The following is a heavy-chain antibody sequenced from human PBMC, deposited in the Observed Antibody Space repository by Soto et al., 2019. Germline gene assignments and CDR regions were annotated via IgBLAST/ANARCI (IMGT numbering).Heavy chain of an antibody. D-gene: IGHD6-13*01. V-gene: IGHV3-30*18. CDR3: AKDPAPQQQLVDYFDS. J-gene: IGHJ4*02. Sequence: GGSLRLSCAASGFTFSNYAMHWGRQAPGKGLEWVALISYDGNNKYYADSVKGRFTISRDSSKNTLFLQMNSLRPEDTAVYFCAKDPAPQQQLVDYFDSWGQGTLVTVSS. CDR1: GFTFSNYA. CDR2: ISYDGNNK.